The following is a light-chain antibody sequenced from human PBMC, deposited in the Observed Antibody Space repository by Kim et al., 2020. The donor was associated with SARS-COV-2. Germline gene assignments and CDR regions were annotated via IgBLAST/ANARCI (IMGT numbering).Light chain of an antibody. J-gene: IGLJ3*02. Sequence: ASVKLTGPLEGGHRKYAGAWHQQRAEKGPRYLMKVNSDGSHNKGDGIPDRFSGSASGAERYLTISSLQSEDDADYYCQTWGPGIRVFGGGTQLTVL. CDR2: VNSDGSH. V-gene: IGLV4-69*01. CDR3: QTWGPGIRV. CDR1: GGHRKYA.